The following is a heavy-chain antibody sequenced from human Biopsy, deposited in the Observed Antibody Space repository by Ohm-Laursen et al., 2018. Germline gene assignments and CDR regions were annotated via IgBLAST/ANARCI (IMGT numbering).Heavy chain of an antibody. CDR2: IIPFFGTP. Sequence: GASVKVSCKPSGGSFSSYAISWVRQAPGQGLEWMGGIIPFFGTPNYAQMFQGRVTVAADTSTSTATIELRSLRSDDTAVYYCATKLTGYFHHWGQGTLVIVSS. D-gene: IGHD3-9*01. V-gene: IGHV1-69*06. CDR3: ATKLTGYFHH. CDR1: GGSFSSYA. J-gene: IGHJ1*01.